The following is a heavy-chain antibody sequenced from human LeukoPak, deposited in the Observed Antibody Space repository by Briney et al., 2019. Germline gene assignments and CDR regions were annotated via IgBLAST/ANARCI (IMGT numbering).Heavy chain of an antibody. CDR1: GLTFISYG. CDR2: LSGGGGNT. CDR3: AKVRSPDSSGYY. J-gene: IGHJ4*02. V-gene: IGHV3-23*01. D-gene: IGHD3-22*01. Sequence: VGSRRLSRAGSGLTFISYGMSWVRQAPGKGLEWFSALSGGGGNTYYADSVRGRFTISRDNSKNTLYLQMNSLRAEDTAVYHCAKVRSPDSSGYYWGQGTLVTVSS.